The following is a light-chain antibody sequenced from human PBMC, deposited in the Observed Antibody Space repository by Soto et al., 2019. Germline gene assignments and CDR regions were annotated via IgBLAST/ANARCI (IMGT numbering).Light chain of an antibody. CDR1: QRVSSNY. Sequence: EIVLTQSPGTLSVSPGERVTLSCRASQRVSSNYLAWYQQRPGQAPRLLIFGASYRATGIPDRFSGSGSGTDFTLTISRLEPEDFAVYYCQQYSSSPPEFTFGPGTKVDIK. J-gene: IGKJ3*01. CDR3: QQYSSSPPEFT. V-gene: IGKV3-20*01. CDR2: GAS.